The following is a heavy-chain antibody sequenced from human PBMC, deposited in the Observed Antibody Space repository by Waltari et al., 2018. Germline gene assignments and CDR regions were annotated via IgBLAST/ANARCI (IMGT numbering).Heavy chain of an antibody. J-gene: IGHJ4*02. CDR3: ATDFRKSSCS. V-gene: IGHV3-64*07. CDR1: GPPFDSYT. D-gene: IGHD6-6*01. Sequence: ESGGGLVQPGGSLRLSCAASGPPFDSYTMHWVRQAPGKGLQYVSTINNNGGGTHYADSVKGRFSISRDNSRNKVFLQMGGLRLEDTAVYYCATDFRKSSCSWGQGTLVIVSS. CDR2: INNNGGGT.